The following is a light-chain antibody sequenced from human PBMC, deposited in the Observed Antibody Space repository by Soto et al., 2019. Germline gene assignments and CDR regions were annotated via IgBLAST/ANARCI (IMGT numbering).Light chain of an antibody. CDR3: QQSYSTPTWT. CDR2: AAS. J-gene: IGKJ1*01. CDR1: QSISSY. V-gene: IGKV1-39*01. Sequence: IQMTPSPSSLSASVGDRVTITCRASQSISSYLNSYQQKPGKAPKLLIYAASSLQSGVPSRFIGSGSCTDFTLTISSLQPQDSATYYCQQSYSTPTWTFGEGTKVEIK.